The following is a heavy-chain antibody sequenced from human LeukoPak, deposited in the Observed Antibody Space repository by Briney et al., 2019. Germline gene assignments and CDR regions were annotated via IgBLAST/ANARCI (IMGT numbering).Heavy chain of an antibody. V-gene: IGHV4-34*01. J-gene: IGHJ4*02. CDR1: GGSFSGYY. CDR3: ARDYGSGSPLDY. Sequence: SETLSLTCAVYGGSFSGYYWSWIRQPPGKGLEWIGEINHSGSTNYNPSLKSRVTISVDTSKNQFSLKLSSVTAADTAVYYCARDYGSGSPLDYWGQGTVVTVSS. CDR2: INHSGST. D-gene: IGHD3-10*01.